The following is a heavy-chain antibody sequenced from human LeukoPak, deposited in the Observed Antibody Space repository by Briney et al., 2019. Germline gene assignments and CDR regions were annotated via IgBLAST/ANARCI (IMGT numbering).Heavy chain of an antibody. J-gene: IGHJ4*02. CDR3: ARDSSGSYLDY. V-gene: IGHV1-2*02. CDR1: GYTFTAYY. CDR2: ISPNSGGT. D-gene: IGHD1-26*01. Sequence: ASVKASCKASGYTFTAYYLHWVRQAPGQGLEWMGWISPNSGGTHYAQKFQGRVTMTRDTSISTAYMELSRLRSDDTAVFYCARDSSGSYLDYWGQGTLVTVSS.